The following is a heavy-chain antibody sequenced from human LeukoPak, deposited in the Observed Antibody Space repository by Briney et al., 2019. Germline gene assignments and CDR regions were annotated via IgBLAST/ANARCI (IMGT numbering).Heavy chain of an antibody. Sequence: KPSETLSLTCTVSGGSISSSTYYWGWIRQPPGEGLEWIGSIYYSGSTYYNASLKSRVTISADTSKNQFSLKLSSVTAADTAVYYCARPLSGSSSWHGDAFDIWGQGTMVTVSS. V-gene: IGHV4-39*01. D-gene: IGHD6-13*01. CDR2: IYYSGST. J-gene: IGHJ3*02. CDR1: GGSISSSTYY. CDR3: ARPLSGSSSWHGDAFDI.